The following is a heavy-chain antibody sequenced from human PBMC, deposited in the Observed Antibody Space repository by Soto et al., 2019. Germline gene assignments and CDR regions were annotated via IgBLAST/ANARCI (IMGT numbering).Heavy chain of an antibody. V-gene: IGHV3-11*01. D-gene: IGHD2-2*01. Sequence: GGSLRLSCAASGFTFSDYYMSWIRQAPGKGLEWVSYISSSGSTIYYADSVKGRFTISRDNAKNSLYLQMNSLRAEEKGVYYCAGAGRDCSSTSCYGPPTGVDPWGQGTLVTVSS. J-gene: IGHJ5*02. CDR1: GFTFSDYY. CDR2: ISSSGSTI. CDR3: AGAGRDCSSTSCYGPPTGVDP.